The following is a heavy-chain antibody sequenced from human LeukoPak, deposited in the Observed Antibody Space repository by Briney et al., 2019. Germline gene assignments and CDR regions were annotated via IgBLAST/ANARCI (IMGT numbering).Heavy chain of an antibody. D-gene: IGHD6-19*01. CDR1: GVIFSDYY. CDR3: ASAGSGLY. CDR2: ISSSSSTI. V-gene: IGHV3-11*04. J-gene: IGHJ4*02. Sequence: GGSLRLSCAASGVIFSDYYMNWIRQAPGKGLEWVSYISSSSSTIYYADSVKGRFTISRDNAKNSLYLQMNSLRDEDTAVYYCASAGSGLYWGQGTLVTVSS.